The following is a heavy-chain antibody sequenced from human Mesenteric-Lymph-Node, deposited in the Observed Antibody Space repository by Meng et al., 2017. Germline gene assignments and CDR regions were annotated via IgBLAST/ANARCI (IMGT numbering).Heavy chain of an antibody. V-gene: IGHV3-7*01. Sequence: GGSLRLSCAASGFTFSSYGMHWVRQAPGKGLEWVANIKQDGSEKYYVDSVKGRFTISRDNTKNSLYLQMNSLRAEDTAVYYCARGGVLDAFDIWGQGTMVTVSS. CDR1: GFTFSSYG. J-gene: IGHJ3*02. CDR2: IKQDGSEK. D-gene: IGHD4/OR15-4a*01. CDR3: ARGGVLDAFDI.